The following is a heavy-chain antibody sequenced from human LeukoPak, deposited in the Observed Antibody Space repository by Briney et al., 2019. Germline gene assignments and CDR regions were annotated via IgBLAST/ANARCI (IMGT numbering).Heavy chain of an antibody. D-gene: IGHD3-3*01. CDR2: VYISGNT. CDR1: GDSVSSGLYY. V-gene: IGHV4-61*02. J-gene: IGHJ3*02. Sequence: SETLSLTCTVSGDSVSSGLYYWSWIRQPAGKGLEWIGRVYISGNTNYNPSLKSRVTMSVDTSKNQFSLKLSSVTAADTAVYYCASLNDFWSGLDDAFDIWGQGTMVTVSS. CDR3: ASLNDFWSGLDDAFDI.